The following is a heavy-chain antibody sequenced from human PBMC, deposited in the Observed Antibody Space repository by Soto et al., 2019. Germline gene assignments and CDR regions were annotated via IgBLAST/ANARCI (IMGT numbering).Heavy chain of an antibody. V-gene: IGHV3-23*01. J-gene: IGHJ4*02. D-gene: IGHD4-17*01. Sequence: GGSLRLSCAASGFTFSSYAMSWVRQAPGKGLEWVSAISGSGGSTYYADSVKGRFTISRDNSKNTLYLQMNSLRAEDTAVYYCAKDMGYGDYVFEVWYYFDYWGQGTLVTVSS. CDR2: ISGSGGST. CDR3: AKDMGYGDYVFEVWYYFDY. CDR1: GFTFSSYA.